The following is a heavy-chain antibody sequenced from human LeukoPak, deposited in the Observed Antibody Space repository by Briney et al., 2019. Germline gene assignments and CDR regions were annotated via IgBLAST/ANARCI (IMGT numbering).Heavy chain of an antibody. V-gene: IGHV4-39*01. D-gene: IGHD3-3*01. Sequence: PSETLSLTCTVSGGSISGSSYYWGWIRQPPGKGLEWIGSIYYSGSTYYNPSLKSRVTISVDTSKNQFSLKLSSVTAADTAVYYCARQIYDFWSGPFDYWGQGTLVTVSS. CDR1: GGSISGSSYY. CDR3: ARQIYDFWSGPFDY. J-gene: IGHJ4*02. CDR2: IYYSGST.